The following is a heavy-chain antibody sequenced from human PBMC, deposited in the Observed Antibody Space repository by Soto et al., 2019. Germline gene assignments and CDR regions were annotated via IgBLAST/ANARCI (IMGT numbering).Heavy chain of an antibody. CDR2: IYYSGST. D-gene: IGHD6-13*01. Sequence: PSDTLSLTCTVSGGSISSSSYYWGWIRQPPGKGPEWIGSIYYSGSTYYNPSLKSRVTISVDTSKNQFSLKLSSVTAADTAVYYCASPFNIAAAGTGDYWGQGTLVTVSS. J-gene: IGHJ4*02. V-gene: IGHV4-39*01. CDR1: GGSISSSSYY. CDR3: ASPFNIAAAGTGDY.